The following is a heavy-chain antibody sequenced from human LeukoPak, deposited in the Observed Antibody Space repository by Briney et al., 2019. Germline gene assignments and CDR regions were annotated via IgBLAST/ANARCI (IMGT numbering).Heavy chain of an antibody. CDR2: ISSSSSYI. D-gene: IGHD6-19*01. CDR3: ARESAGAVAGIFDY. Sequence: PGGSLRLSCAASGFTFSSYSMNWVRQAPGKGLEWVSSISSSSSYIYYADSVKGRFTISRDNAKNSLYLQMNSLRAEDTAVYYCARESAGAVAGIFDYWGQGTLVTVSS. CDR1: GFTFSSYS. V-gene: IGHV3-21*01. J-gene: IGHJ4*02.